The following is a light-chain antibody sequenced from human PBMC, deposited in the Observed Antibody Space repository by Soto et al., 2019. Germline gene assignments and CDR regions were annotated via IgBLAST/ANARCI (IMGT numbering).Light chain of an antibody. J-gene: IGKJ2*01. V-gene: IGKV3-20*01. Sequence: EIVLTQSPGTVSLSPGERATLSCRASQSVDSIYLGWYQHKPGQAPRLLIFGSSTRASGIPERFSGSGSGTDFTLTISRLEPEDFAVYNCQYFGRKFYTFGQGTKVDIK. CDR1: QSVDSIY. CDR3: QYFGRKFYT. CDR2: GSS.